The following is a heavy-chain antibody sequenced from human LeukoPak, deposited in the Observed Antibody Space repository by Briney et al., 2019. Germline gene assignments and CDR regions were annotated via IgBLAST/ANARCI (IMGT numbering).Heavy chain of an antibody. CDR1: GFTFSSYG. CDR3: ARVRPPYSSGWNWFDP. J-gene: IGHJ5*02. V-gene: IGHV3-30*03. CDR2: ISYDGSNK. Sequence: HAGGSLRLSCAASGFTFSSYGMHWVRQAPGKGLEWVAVISYDGSNKYYADSVKGRFTISRDNSKNTLYLQMNSLRAEDTAVYYCARVRPPYSSGWNWFDPWGQGTLVTVSS. D-gene: IGHD6-19*01.